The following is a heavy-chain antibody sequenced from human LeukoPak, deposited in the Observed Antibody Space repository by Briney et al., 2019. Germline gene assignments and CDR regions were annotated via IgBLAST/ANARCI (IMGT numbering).Heavy chain of an antibody. J-gene: IGHJ4*02. D-gene: IGHD2-2*02. CDR1: GFTFSTYS. CDR3: AKDTRVGCSSTSCYTAFDY. CDR2: ISGTSTYI. Sequence: GGSLRLSCAASGFTFSTYSLNWVRQAPGKGLEWVSSISGTSTYIYYGDSVKGRFTISRDNSKNTLYLQMNSLRAEDTAVYYCAKDTRVGCSSTSCYTAFDYWGQGTLVTVSS. V-gene: IGHV3-21*01.